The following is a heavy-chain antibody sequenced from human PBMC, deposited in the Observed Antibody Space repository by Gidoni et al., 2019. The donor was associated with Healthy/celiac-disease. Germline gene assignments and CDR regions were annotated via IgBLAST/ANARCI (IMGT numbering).Heavy chain of an antibody. V-gene: IGHV3-9*01. CDR2: ISWNSGSI. CDR3: AKDTSPLAPFGAFDI. Sequence: EVQLVESGGGLVQPGRSLRLSCAASGFTFDDYAMHWVRQAPGKGLEWVSGISWNSGSIGYADSVKGRFTISRDNAKNSLYLQMNSLRAEDTALYYCAKDTSPLAPFGAFDIWGQGTMVTVSS. J-gene: IGHJ3*02. D-gene: IGHD3-16*01. CDR1: GFTFDDYA.